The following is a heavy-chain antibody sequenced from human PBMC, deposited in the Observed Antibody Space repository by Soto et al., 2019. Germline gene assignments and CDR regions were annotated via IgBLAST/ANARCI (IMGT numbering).Heavy chain of an antibody. J-gene: IGHJ5*02. CDR1: GGSITSGGYS. D-gene: IGHD3-10*01. V-gene: IGHV4-30-2*01. Sequence: QLQLQESGSGLVKPSQTLSLTCAVSGGSITSGGYSWSWIRQPPGKGLEWIGYIYHSGSTYYNPSLQSRVTISVDTSKNQFSLKLSSVTAADTAVYYCVRNYFASGTGFDPWGQGTLVTVSS. CDR3: VRNYFASGTGFDP. CDR2: IYHSGST.